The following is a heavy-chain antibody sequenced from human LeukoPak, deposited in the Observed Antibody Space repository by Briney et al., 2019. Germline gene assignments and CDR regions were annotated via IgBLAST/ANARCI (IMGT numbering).Heavy chain of an antibody. V-gene: IGHV3-30*04. CDR3: CLLDY. CDR1: GFTFSSYA. CDR2: ISYDGSNK. J-gene: IGHJ4*02. Sequence: GSLRPSSAASGFTFSSYAIHWVRQAPGKGLEWVAVISYDGSNKYYADSVKGRFTISRDNSKNTLYLQMNSLRAEDTAVYYCCLLDYWGQGTLVTVSS. D-gene: IGHD3-16*01.